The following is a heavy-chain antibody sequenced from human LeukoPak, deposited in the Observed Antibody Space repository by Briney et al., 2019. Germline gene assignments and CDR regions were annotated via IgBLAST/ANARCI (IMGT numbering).Heavy chain of an antibody. CDR2: ISDDETSK. D-gene: IGHD6-19*01. CDR1: GFTFSNHA. J-gene: IGHJ4*02. CDR3: ARGDAQWLVPDYFDY. V-gene: IGHV3-30*09. Sequence: GGSLRLSCVTSGFTFSNHAMHWVRQAPGKGLEWVAVISDDETSKYYADSVKGRFAISRDNSKNTLYFQINSLRPEDTALYFCARGDAQWLVPDYFDYWGQGTLVTVSS.